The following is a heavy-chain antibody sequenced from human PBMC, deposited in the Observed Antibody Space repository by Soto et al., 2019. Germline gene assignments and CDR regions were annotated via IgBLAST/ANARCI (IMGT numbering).Heavy chain of an antibody. V-gene: IGHV3-23*01. CDR3: TNGPLITGDS. D-gene: IGHD3-16*01. J-gene: IGHJ5*01. Sequence: EVQLLESGGGLVQPGGSLRLSCAASGFRFSNYAMSWVRQAPGKGLEWVSSITSSGDSTYFADSVKGRFTISRDNSKNTLHLQLNSLRDEDTAVYYCTNGPLITGDSWGQGTLVTVSS. CDR1: GFRFSNYA. CDR2: ITSSGDST.